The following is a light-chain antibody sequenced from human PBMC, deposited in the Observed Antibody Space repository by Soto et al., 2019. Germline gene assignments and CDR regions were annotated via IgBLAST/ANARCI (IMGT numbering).Light chain of an antibody. CDR1: SSNIGSNT. V-gene: IGLV1-44*01. CDR3: AAWDDSLNGPL. CDR2: SDY. J-gene: IGLJ2*01. Sequence: QSVLTQPPSASGTPGQRVTISCSGSSSNIGSNTVNWYQQLPGTAPKLLIYSDYQRPSGVPDRFSGSKSGTSASLAISGLQSEDEADYYCAAWDDSLNGPLFGGGTKLTVL.